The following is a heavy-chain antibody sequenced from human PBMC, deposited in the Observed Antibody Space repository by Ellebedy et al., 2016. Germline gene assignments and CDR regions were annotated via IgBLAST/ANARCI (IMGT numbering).Heavy chain of an antibody. J-gene: IGHJ3*02. D-gene: IGHD3-10*01. CDR1: GYSFTSYW. CDR2: IYPGDSDT. V-gene: IGHV5-51*01. Sequence: KVSXXGSGYSFTSYWIGWVRQMPGKGLEWMGIIYPGDSDTRYSPSFQGQVTISADKSISTAYLQWSSLKASDTAMYYCAITMVRGSSDAFDIWGQGTMVTVSS. CDR3: AITMVRGSSDAFDI.